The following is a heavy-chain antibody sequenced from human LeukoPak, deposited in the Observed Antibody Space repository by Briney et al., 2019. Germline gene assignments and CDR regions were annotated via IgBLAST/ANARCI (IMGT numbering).Heavy chain of an antibody. Sequence: SETLSLTCAVYGGSFSGYYWSWIRQPPGKGLEWIGYIYYSGSTNYNPSLKSRVTISVDTSKNQFSLKLSSVTAADTAVYYCARHERGDQVDLGWYFDLWGRGTLVTVSS. D-gene: IGHD2-21*02. V-gene: IGHV4-59*08. CDR1: GGSFSGYY. J-gene: IGHJ2*01. CDR2: IYYSGST. CDR3: ARHERGDQVDLGWYFDL.